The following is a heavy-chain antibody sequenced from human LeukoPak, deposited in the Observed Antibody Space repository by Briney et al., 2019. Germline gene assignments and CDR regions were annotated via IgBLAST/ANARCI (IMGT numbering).Heavy chain of an antibody. Sequence: SETLSLTCTVSGASISSYYWSWIRQPPGKGLEWIGYVYYSGSTNYNPSLKSRVTISVDTSKKQFSLKLSSVTAADTAVYYCATTLAEASYWFFDLWGRGTLVTVSS. CDR2: VYYSGST. D-gene: IGHD3-16*02. V-gene: IGHV4-59*01. J-gene: IGHJ2*01. CDR3: ATTLAEASYWFFDL. CDR1: GASISSYY.